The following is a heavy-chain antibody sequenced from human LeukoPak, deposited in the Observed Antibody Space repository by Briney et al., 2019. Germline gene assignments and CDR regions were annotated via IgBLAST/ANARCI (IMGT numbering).Heavy chain of an antibody. CDR2: ISSSSSYI. Sequence: GGSLRLSCAASGFTFSSYSMNWVRQAPGKGLEWGSSISSSSSYIYYADSVKGRFTISRDNSKNTLYLQMDSLRAEDTAVYYCARDYDFWSGYYSPTRGYFGYWGQGTLVTVSS. CDR3: ARDYDFWSGYYSPTRGYFGY. CDR1: GFTFSSYS. D-gene: IGHD3-3*01. V-gene: IGHV3-21*01. J-gene: IGHJ4*02.